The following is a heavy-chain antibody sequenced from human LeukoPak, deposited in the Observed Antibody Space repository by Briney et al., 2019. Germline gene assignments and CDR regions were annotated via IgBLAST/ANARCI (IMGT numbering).Heavy chain of an antibody. V-gene: IGHV3-48*03. Sequence: PGGSLRLSCAASGFTFSSYEMNWVRQAPGKGLEWVSYISSSGSTIYYADSVKGRFTVSRDNSKNTLYLQMTSLRAEDTAIYFCAKDPSRTLGYCNGGSCYSGYYFDYWGQGTLVTVSS. CDR1: GFTFSSYE. J-gene: IGHJ4*02. CDR3: AKDPSRTLGYCNGGSCYSGYYFDY. D-gene: IGHD2-15*01. CDR2: ISSSGSTI.